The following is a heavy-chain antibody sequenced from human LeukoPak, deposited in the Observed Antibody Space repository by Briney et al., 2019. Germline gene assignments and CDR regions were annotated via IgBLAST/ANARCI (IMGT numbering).Heavy chain of an antibody. CDR1: GGSISSYY. V-gene: IGHV4-59*12. CDR2: IYYSGST. D-gene: IGHD2-2*01. Sequence: SETLSLTCTVSGGSISSYYWSWIRQPPGKGLEWIGYIYYSGSTNYNPSLKSRVTISVDTSKNQFSLKLSSVTAADTAVYYCARRKVGRYNWFDPWGQGTLVTVSS. CDR3: ARRKVGRYNWFDP. J-gene: IGHJ5*02.